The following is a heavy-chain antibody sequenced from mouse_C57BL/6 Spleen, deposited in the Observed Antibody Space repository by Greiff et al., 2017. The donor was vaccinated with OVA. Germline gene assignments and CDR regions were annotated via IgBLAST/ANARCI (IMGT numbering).Heavy chain of an antibody. D-gene: IGHD1-1*01. Sequence: EVQLQESGGGLVKPGGSLKLSCAASGFTFSDYGLHWVRQAPEKGLEWVAYISRGSSTIYYADTVKGRFTISRDNAKNTLFLQMTSLRSEDTAMYYCARRVYGSSYGYFDYWGQGTTLTVSS. CDR1: GFTFSDYG. CDR3: ARRVYGSSYGYFDY. CDR2: ISRGSSTI. J-gene: IGHJ2*01. V-gene: IGHV5-17*01.